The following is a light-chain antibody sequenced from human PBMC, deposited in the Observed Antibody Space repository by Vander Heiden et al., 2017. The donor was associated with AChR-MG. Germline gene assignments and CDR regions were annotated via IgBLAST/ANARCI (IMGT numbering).Light chain of an antibody. CDR2: GNS. CDR3: QSYDSSLSGSRV. J-gene: IGLJ3*02. V-gene: IGLV1-40*01. Sequence: QSVLTQPPSVSGASGQRVTISCSSSSADIGAGYDGHWYHQRPGTTAKPLITGNSNRPAGAPDRISGSKSATSASLAITGLQAEDEADYYCQSYDSSLSGSRVFGGGTKLTVL. CDR1: SADIGAGYD.